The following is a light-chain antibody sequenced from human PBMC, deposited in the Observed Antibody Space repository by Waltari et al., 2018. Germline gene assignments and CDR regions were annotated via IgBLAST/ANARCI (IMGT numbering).Light chain of an antibody. V-gene: IGKV3-20*01. Sequence: EIVLTQSPGTLSLSPGDRATLYCRASQSFSSSFFAWDPQKPGQAPRLLIYGASSRATCIPDRFSGGGSGTDFTLTISRLEPEDFAVYYCQQYGGSPPYTFGQGTKLEI. CDR2: GAS. CDR3: QQYGGSPPYT. CDR1: QSFSSSF. J-gene: IGKJ2*01.